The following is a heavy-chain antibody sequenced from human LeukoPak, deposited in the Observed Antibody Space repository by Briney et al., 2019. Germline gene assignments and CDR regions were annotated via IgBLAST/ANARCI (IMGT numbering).Heavy chain of an antibody. D-gene: IGHD3-16*01. CDR2: IYYSGST. J-gene: IGHJ4*02. CDR1: GGSISSSSYY. V-gene: IGHV4-39*01. CDR3: ARRARPTKSGGPDY. Sequence: PSETLSLTCTVSGGSISSSSYYWGWIRQPPGKGLEWIGSIYYSGSTYYNPSLKSRVTISVDTSKNQFSLKLSSVTAADTAVYYCARRARPTKSGGPDYWGQGTLVTVSS.